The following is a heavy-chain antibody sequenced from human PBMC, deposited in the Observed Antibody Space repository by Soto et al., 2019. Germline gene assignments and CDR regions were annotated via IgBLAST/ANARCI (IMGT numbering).Heavy chain of an antibody. CDR2: IYYSGST. CDR1: GGSISSYY. CDR3: ARHVKKGCSSTSCYYDYYYYYMDV. Sequence: SETLSLTCTVSGGSISSYYWSWIRQPPGKGLEWIGYIYYSGSTNYNPSLKSRVTISVDTSKNQFSLKLSSVTAADTAVYYCARHVKKGCSSTSCYYDYYYYYMDVWGKGTTVTVS. D-gene: IGHD2-2*01. V-gene: IGHV4-59*08. J-gene: IGHJ6*03.